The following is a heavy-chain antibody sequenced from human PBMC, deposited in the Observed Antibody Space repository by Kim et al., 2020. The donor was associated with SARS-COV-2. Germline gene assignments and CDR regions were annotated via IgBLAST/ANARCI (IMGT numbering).Heavy chain of an antibody. J-gene: IGHJ3*02. V-gene: IGHV3-30-3*01. CDR2: ISYDGSNK. D-gene: IGHD3-3*01. CDR3: ASFSGAFDI. CDR1: GFTFSSYA. Sequence: GGSLRLSCAASGFTFSSYAMHWVRQAPGKGLEWVAVISYDGSNKYYADSVKGRFTISRDNSKNTLYLQMNSLRAEDTAVYYCASFSGAFDIWGQGTMVTVSS.